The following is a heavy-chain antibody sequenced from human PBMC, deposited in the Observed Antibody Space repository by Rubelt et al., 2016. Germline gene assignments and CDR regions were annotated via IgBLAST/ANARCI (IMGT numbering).Heavy chain of an antibody. CDR2: FFHDGST. Sequence: QVQLQESGPGLVKPSETLSLTCTVSGYSINNGYYWGWIRQPPGKGLEWIASFFHDGSTKYNPSLKSRVTISKDGSKDQSPRNLSSATAADTAVDYCARPTGASSASGSFLVWGQGTLVTVSS. V-gene: IGHV4-38-2*02. J-gene: IGHJ4*02. D-gene: IGHD3-10*01. CDR3: ARPTGASSASGSFLV. CDR1: GYSINNGYY.